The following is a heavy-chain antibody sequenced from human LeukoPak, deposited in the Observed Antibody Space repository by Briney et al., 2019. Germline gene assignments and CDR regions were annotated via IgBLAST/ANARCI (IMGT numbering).Heavy chain of an antibody. Sequence: GRSLRLSCAASGFTFSSYAMHWVRQAPGKGLEWVAVISYDGSNKYYADSVKGRFTISRDNSKNTLYLQMNSLRAEGTAVYYCASGIVRYFDWLSDAFDIWGQGTMVTVSS. CDR1: GFTFSSYA. V-gene: IGHV3-30*04. D-gene: IGHD3-9*01. J-gene: IGHJ3*02. CDR3: ASGIVRYFDWLSDAFDI. CDR2: ISYDGSNK.